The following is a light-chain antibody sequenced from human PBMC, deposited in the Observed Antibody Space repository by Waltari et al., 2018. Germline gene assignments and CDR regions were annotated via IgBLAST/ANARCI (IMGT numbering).Light chain of an antibody. V-gene: IGKV1-6*01. Sequence: AIQMTQSPSSLSASVGDRVTITCRASQGIRNDLGWYQQKPGKAPTLLIYAASSLHSGVPSRFSGSGSGTYFTLTISSLQPEDFATYYCLQDYNYPWTFGQWTKVEIK. CDR1: QGIRND. CDR2: AAS. CDR3: LQDYNYPWT. J-gene: IGKJ1*01.